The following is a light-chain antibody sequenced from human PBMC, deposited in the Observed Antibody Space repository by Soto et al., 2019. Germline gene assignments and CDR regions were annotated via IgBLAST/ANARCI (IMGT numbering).Light chain of an antibody. Sequence: ENVLTQSPGTLSLSPGVIATLACRASQSISSSDLAWYQQNPGQAPRLVIYWASSRATGIPDRFSGSGSGTDFTLIVGRLEPEDFAVYYCRQWGTSQCTFGQGTHRESK. V-gene: IGKV3-20*01. J-gene: IGKJ2*02. CDR3: RQWGTSQCT. CDR2: WAS. CDR1: QSISSSD.